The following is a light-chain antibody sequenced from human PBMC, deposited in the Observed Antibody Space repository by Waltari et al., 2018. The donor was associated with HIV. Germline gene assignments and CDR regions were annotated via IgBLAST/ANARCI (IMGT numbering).Light chain of an antibody. Sequence: QSDLTQPASVSGSPQQSITISCTGTSSDVGGYNYVSWYQQHPGKAPKLMIYDVSNRPSGLSDRFSGSKSGNTASLTISGLQAEDEADYYCSSYTSSSTPYVFGTGTKVTVL. CDR1: SSDVGGYNY. V-gene: IGLV2-14*03. CDR3: SSYTSSSTPYV. J-gene: IGLJ1*01. CDR2: DVS.